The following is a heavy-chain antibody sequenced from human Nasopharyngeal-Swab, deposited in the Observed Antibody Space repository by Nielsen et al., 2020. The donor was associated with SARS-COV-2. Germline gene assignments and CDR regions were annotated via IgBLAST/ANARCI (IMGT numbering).Heavy chain of an antibody. CDR2: IYYSGST. J-gene: IGHJ3*02. V-gene: IGHV4-39*07. CDR3: ARDGADIVVVVAATPDAFDI. Sequence: RQATGKGLEWIGSIYYSGSTYYNPSLKSRVTISVDTSKNQFSLKLSSVTAADTAVYYCARDGADIVVVVAATPDAFDIWGQGTMVTVSS. D-gene: IGHD2-15*01.